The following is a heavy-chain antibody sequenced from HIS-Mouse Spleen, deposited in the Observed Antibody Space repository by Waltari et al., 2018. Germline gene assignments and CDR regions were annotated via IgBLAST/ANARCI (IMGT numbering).Heavy chain of an antibody. CDR3: AKGPVGGYGDYLDY. J-gene: IGHJ4*02. Sequence: APGKGLEWVAVISYDGSNKYYADSVKGRFTISRENSKNTLYLQMNSLRAEDTAVYYCAKGPVGGYGDYLDYWGQGTLVTVSS. V-gene: IGHV3-30*18. D-gene: IGHD4-17*01. CDR2: ISYDGSNK.